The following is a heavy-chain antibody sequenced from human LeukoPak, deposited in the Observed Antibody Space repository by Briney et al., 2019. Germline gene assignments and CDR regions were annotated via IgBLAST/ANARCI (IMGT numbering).Heavy chain of an antibody. D-gene: IGHD1-20*01. V-gene: IGHV3-23*01. CDR1: GFTFSSHA. Sequence: GGSLRLSCAVSGFTFSSHAMSWVRQAPGMGLEWVSGISGSGAGTYYADSVKGRFTISRDNSKNTLYLQMSSLRAEDTAVYYCAKPKDNSLYCFDYWGQGTLVTVSS. CDR2: ISGSGAGT. J-gene: IGHJ4*02. CDR3: AKPKDNSLYCFDY.